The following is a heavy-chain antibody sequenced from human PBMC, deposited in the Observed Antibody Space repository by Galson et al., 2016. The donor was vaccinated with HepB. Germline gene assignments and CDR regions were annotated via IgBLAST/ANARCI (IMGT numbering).Heavy chain of an antibody. J-gene: IGHJ4*02. CDR2: INPSGGNT. V-gene: IGHV1-46*01. CDR1: GYTFTTYY. CDR3: ARVSKGYCSGGSRYPLSFFDY. D-gene: IGHD2-15*01. Sequence: SVKVSCKASGYTFTTYYMHWVRQAPGQGLEWMGLINPSGGNTTYAPKFQGRVTMTRDTSTSTVDMELRSLRSEDTAVYYCARVSKGYCSGGSRYPLSFFDYWGQGTLVTVTS.